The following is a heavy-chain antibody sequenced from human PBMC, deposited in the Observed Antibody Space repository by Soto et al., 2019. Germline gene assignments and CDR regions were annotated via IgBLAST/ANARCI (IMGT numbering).Heavy chain of an antibody. D-gene: IGHD5-18*01. Sequence: EVQLVESGGGLVQPGGSLTLSCAASGFTFSRYWMSWVRQAPGKGLEWVANIKQDGSEKYYVDSVKGRFTISRDNAANSLYLRMNSRRAEDTALYSCASSNYGYRDYWGQGTLVTVSS. CDR3: ASSNYGYRDY. V-gene: IGHV3-7*02. J-gene: IGHJ4*02. CDR2: IKQDGSEK. CDR1: GFTFSRYW.